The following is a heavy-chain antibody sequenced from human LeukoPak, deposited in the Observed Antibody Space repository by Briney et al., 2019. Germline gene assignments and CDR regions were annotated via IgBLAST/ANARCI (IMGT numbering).Heavy chain of an antibody. CDR1: GGSFSGYY. J-gene: IGHJ4*02. CDR2: INHSGST. V-gene: IGHV4-34*01. CDR3: ARGTRPRMGATGSFDY. D-gene: IGHD1-26*01. Sequence: SETLSLTCAVYGGSFSGYYWSWIRQPPGKGLEWIGEINHSGSTNYNPSLRSRVTISVDTSKNQFSLKLSSVTAADTAVYYRARGTRPRMGATGSFDYWAREPCHRLL.